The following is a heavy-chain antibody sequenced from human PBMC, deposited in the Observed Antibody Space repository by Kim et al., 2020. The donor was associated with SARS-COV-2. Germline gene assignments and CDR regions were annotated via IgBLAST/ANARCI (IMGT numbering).Heavy chain of an antibody. Sequence: ASVKVSCKASGYTFTSYDINWVRQATGQGLEWMGWMNPNSGNTGYAQKFQGRVTMTRNTSISTAYMELSSLRSEDTAVYYCAVVPAATRYYYGMDVWGQGTTVTVSS. CDR2: MNPNSGNT. D-gene: IGHD2-2*01. CDR1: GYTFTSYD. V-gene: IGHV1-8*01. J-gene: IGHJ6*02. CDR3: AVVPAATRYYYGMDV.